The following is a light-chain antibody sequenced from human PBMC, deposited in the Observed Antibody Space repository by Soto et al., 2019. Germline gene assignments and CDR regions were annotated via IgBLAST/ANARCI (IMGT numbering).Light chain of an antibody. CDR2: GAY. Sequence: EIVLTQSPGTLSLSPGERATLSCRASQSFSSSYLAWYQQKPGQAPRLLIYGAYNRATGIPDRFSGSGSGTDFSLTISRLEPEDFAVYFCQQYGTSRTFGQGTKVEIK. J-gene: IGKJ1*01. CDR3: QQYGTSRT. V-gene: IGKV3-20*01. CDR1: QSFSSSY.